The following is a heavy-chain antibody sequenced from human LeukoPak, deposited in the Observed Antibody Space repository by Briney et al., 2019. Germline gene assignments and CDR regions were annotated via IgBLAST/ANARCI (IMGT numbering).Heavy chain of an antibody. CDR1: GVSISSSSYY. V-gene: IGHV4-39*02. D-gene: IGHD3-9*01. CDR2: ICYSGST. CDR3: AKDRGYDADWFYCDY. Sequence: PSETLSLTCTVSGVSISSSSYYWGWIRQPPGKGLEWIGSICYSGSTYYNPSLKERVTIPVDTSKNQFSVKLSSVTAADTAVYYCAKDRGYDADWFYCDYSGQGTLLTVSS. J-gene: IGHJ4*02.